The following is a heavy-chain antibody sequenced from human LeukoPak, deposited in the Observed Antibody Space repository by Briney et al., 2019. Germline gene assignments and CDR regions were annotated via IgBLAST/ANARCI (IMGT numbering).Heavy chain of an antibody. CDR2: ISGSGGST. Sequence: GGSLRLSCAATGFTSVNYAMSWVRQAPGKGLEWVSAISGSGGSTYYADSVKGRFTISRDNSKNTLHLQMNSLRAEDTAVYYCARGWFGESWGQGTLVTVSS. J-gene: IGHJ5*02. V-gene: IGHV3-23*01. CDR3: ARGWFGES. D-gene: IGHD3-10*01. CDR1: GFTSVNYA.